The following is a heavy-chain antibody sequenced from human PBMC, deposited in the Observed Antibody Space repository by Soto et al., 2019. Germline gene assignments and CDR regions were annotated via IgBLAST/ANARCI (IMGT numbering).Heavy chain of an antibody. J-gene: IGHJ6*02. Sequence: SVKVSCKASGGTFSSYAISWVRQAPGQGLEWMGGIIPIFGTANYAQKFQGRVTITADESTSTAYMELSSLRSEDTAVYYCARGYCISTSCSPYYYGMDVWGQGTTVTVSS. V-gene: IGHV1-69*13. CDR3: ARGYCISTSCSPYYYGMDV. CDR2: IIPIFGTA. CDR1: GGTFSSYA. D-gene: IGHD2-2*01.